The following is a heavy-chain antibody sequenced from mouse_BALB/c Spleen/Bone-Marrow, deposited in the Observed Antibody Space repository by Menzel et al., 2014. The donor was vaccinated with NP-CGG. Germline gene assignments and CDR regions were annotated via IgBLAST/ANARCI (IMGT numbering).Heavy chain of an antibody. V-gene: IGHV5-4*02. D-gene: IGHD2-14*01. CDR1: GFSFSDHY. CDR2: ISDGGGHT. J-gene: IGHJ3*01. Sequence: EVQRVESGGRLVKPGGSLKLSCAASGFSFSDHYMYWVRQTPEKRLEWVATISDGGGHTYYSDSVKGRFTISRDNAKNNLYLQMSSLKSEDTAMYHCARDGDYRYAWFSYWGQGTPVTVPA. CDR3: ARDGDYRYAWFSY.